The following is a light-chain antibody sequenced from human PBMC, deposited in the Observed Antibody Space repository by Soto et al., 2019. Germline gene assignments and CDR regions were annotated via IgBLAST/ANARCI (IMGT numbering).Light chain of an antibody. V-gene: IGLV2-11*01. Sequence: QSALTQPRSVSASLGQSVTISCTGTSSDVGGYNYVSWYQHHPGKAPKLMIYDVSQRPSGVPDRFSGSKSGNTASLTISGLQAEDEAEYYCCSYAHINTVVFGGGTQLTVL. CDR1: SSDVGGYNY. J-gene: IGLJ2*01. CDR2: DVS. CDR3: CSYAHINTVV.